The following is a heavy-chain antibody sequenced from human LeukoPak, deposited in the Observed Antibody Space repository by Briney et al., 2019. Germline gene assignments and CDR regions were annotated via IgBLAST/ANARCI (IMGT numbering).Heavy chain of an antibody. CDR2: IGTAGDT. V-gene: IGHV3-13*01. Sequence: GGFLRLSCAASGFTFSSYDMHWVRQATGKGLEWVSAIGTAGDTYYPGSVKGRFTISRENAKNSLYLQMNSLRAGDTAVYYCARGLYDSSGYYLDYWGQGTLVTVSS. D-gene: IGHD3-22*01. J-gene: IGHJ4*02. CDR1: GFTFSSYD. CDR3: ARGLYDSSGYYLDY.